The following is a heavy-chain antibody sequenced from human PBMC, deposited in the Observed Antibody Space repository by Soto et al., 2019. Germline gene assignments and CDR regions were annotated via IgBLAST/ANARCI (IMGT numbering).Heavy chain of an antibody. CDR1: GFTFSSYG. J-gene: IGHJ6*02. V-gene: IGHV3-30*19. Sequence: LRLSCAASGFTFSSYGMHWVRQAPGKGLEWVAVIWYDGSNKYYADSVKGRFTISRDNSKNTLYLQMNSLRAEDTAVYYCARDMGLYGMDVWGQGTTVTVSS. CDR3: ARDMGLYGMDV. CDR2: IWYDGSNK. D-gene: IGHD3-10*01.